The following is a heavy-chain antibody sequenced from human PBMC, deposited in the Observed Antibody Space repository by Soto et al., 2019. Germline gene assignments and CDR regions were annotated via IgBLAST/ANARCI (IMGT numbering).Heavy chain of an antibody. J-gene: IGHJ4*02. CDR1: GFTFSSYW. D-gene: IGHD6-19*01. Sequence: EVQLMESGGGLVQPGGSLRLSCAGSGFTFSSYWMNWVRQAPGKGLEWVANIKQDGSEKYYVDSVKGRFSISRDNVQNSMYLQMNSLRAEDTAVYYCAGGTGWLIDYWGQGTLVTVSS. V-gene: IGHV3-7*04. CDR3: AGGTGWLIDY. CDR2: IKQDGSEK.